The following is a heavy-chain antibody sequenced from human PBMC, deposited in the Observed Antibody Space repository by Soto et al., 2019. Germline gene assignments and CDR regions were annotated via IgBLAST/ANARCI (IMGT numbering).Heavy chain of an antibody. CDR2: IYYSGST. Sequence: SETLSLTCTVSGGSISSSSYYWGWIRQPPGKGLEWIGSIYYSGSTYYNPSLKSRVTISVDTSKNQFSLKLSSVTAADTAVYYCARQDGNGPFDYWGQGTLVTVSS. D-gene: IGHD2-8*01. CDR3: ARQDGNGPFDY. V-gene: IGHV4-39*01. CDR1: GGSISSSSYY. J-gene: IGHJ4*02.